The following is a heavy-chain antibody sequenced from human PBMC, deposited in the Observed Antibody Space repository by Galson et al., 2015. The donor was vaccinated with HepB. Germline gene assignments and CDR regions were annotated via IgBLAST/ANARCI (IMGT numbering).Heavy chain of an antibody. CDR2: IYYSGST. CDR3: ARHQSSSWPGDGMDV. J-gene: IGHJ6*02. CDR1: GGSISSSSYY. Sequence: ETLSLTCTVSGGSISSSSYYWGWIRQPPGKGLEWIGNIYYSGSTYQNPSLTSRVTISVDTSQNQFSLRLSSVTAADTAVYYCARHQSSSWPGDGMDVWGQGTTVTVSS. V-gene: IGHV4-39*01. D-gene: IGHD3-10*01.